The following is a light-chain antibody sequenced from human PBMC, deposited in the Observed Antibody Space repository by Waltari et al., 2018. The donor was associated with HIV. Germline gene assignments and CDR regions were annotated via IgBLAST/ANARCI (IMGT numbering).Light chain of an antibody. CDR1: SRDAGNYNL. CDR3: CSYGGSSNWV. CDR2: EGI. V-gene: IGLV2-23*01. Sequence: QSALTQPASVSGSPGQPITISCTGTSRDAGNYNLVSWYQQHPGKAPKLMIYEGIKRPSGVSNRISGSKSGNTASLTISGLQAEDEADYYCCSYGGSSNWVFGGGTKLTVL. J-gene: IGLJ3*02.